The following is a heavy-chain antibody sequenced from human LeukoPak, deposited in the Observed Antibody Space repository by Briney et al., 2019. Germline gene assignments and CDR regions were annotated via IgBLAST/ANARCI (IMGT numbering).Heavy chain of an antibody. J-gene: IGHJ4*02. Sequence: SETLSLTCTVSGGSISSSSYYWGWIRQPPGKGLEWIGSIYYSGSTYYNPSLKSRVTISVDTSKNQFSLKLSSVTAADTAVYYCVRDIRVVAAPTSYYYFDYWGQGTLVTVSS. CDR3: VRDIRVVAAPTSYYYFDY. V-gene: IGHV4-39*02. D-gene: IGHD2-15*01. CDR2: IYYSGST. CDR1: GGSISSSSYY.